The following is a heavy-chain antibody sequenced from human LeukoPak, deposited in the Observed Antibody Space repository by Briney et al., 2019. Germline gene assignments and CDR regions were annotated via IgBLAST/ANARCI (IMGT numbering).Heavy chain of an antibody. V-gene: IGHV3-11*04. CDR1: GGSISSSSYY. CDR3: ARDGSIAARQGFFDY. D-gene: IGHD6-6*01. Sequence: LSLTCTVSGGSISSSSYYMSWIRQAPGKGLEWVSYISSSGSTIYYADSVKGRFTISRDNAKNSLYLQMNSLRAEDTAVYYCARDGSIAARQGFFDYWGQGTLVTVSS. J-gene: IGHJ4*02. CDR2: ISSSGSTI.